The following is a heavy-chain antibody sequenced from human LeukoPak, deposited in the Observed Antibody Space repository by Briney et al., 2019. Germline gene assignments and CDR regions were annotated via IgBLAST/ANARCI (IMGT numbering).Heavy chain of an antibody. J-gene: IGHJ4*02. Sequence: GGSLRLSCVASGFTFSNYAMSWVRQAPGKGLEWVSAITGSGGNTYYADSVKGRFTISRDNSKNTVFLQMNSLRAEDTAVYYCAKWGDYDVLSGYYVSDYWGQGTLVTVSS. CDR2: ITGSGGNT. CDR3: AKWGDYDVLSGYYVSDY. V-gene: IGHV3-23*01. CDR1: GFTFSNYA. D-gene: IGHD3-9*01.